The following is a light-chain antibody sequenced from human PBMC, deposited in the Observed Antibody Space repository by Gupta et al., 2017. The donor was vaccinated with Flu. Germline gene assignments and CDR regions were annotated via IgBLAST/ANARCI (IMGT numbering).Light chain of an antibody. CDR2: AAS. V-gene: IGKV3-20*01. Sequence: EIVLTQSPGTLSLSPGERATLSCRASQSVASSFLAWYRQKPGQPPRLLIYAASSRATGIPDRFSGSWSGTDFTLTISRLEPEDFAVYYCQHYYSSPRTFGQGTRVEIK. CDR1: QSVASSF. CDR3: QHYYSSPRT. J-gene: IGKJ1*01.